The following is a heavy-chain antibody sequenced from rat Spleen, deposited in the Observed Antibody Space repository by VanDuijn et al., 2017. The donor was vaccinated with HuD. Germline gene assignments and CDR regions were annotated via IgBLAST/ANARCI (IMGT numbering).Heavy chain of an antibody. Sequence: EVQLVESDGGLVQPGRSLKLSCAASGFTFSDYYMAWVRQAPKKGLEWVAYISFDGGGTYYRDSVKGRFIISRDNAESTLYLQMDCLRSEDTATYYCTTKAQWGAMAAWGQGVSVTVSS. J-gene: IGHJ4*01. D-gene: IGHD3-8*01. CDR1: GFTFSDYY. CDR3: TTKAQWGAMAA. V-gene: IGHV5-20*01. CDR2: ISFDGGGT.